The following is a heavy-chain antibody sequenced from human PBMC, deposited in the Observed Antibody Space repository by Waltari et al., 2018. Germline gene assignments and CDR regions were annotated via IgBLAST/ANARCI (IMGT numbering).Heavy chain of an antibody. CDR2: INPNSGGT. V-gene: IGHV1-2*02. J-gene: IGHJ4*02. CDR1: GYTFTAYL. Sequence: QVQLVQSGAEVRKPGASVRVPCKTSGYTFTAYLLHWVRQAPGHGLEWRGGINPNSGGTNYAQKFQGRVTITRDTSISTAYVELSRLTSDDTAVYYCARELEGGYFDYWGQGTLVTVSS. CDR3: ARELEGGYFDY. D-gene: IGHD3-16*01.